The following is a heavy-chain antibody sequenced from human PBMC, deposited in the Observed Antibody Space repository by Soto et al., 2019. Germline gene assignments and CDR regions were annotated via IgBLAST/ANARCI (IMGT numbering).Heavy chain of an antibody. CDR3: ARGSGSST. Sequence: EVQLVESGGAWSHPGGPLSLSWEAPGFPAGGNKLAGSRKAPGKGLEWVSVIYSGGSTYYADSVKGRFTISRDNSKNTLYLQMNSLRAEDTAVYYCARGSGSSTWGQGTLVTVSS. CDR2: IYSGGST. D-gene: IGHD3-10*01. CDR1: GFPAGGN. J-gene: IGHJ5*02. V-gene: IGHV3-66*01.